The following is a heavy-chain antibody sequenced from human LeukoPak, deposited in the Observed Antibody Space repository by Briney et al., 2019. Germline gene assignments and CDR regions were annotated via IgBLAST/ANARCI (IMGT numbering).Heavy chain of an antibody. J-gene: IGHJ5*02. D-gene: IGHD3-16*01. CDR2: VYFDGST. V-gene: IGHV4-39*07. CDR3: ARDHYYDGRGRFDP. Sequence: SETLSLTCSASGGSVTSGTYHWGWIRQPPGKGLEWIGSVYFDGSTHYNPSLQSRLTISVDTSKNQFSLRLSSVTAADTALYYCARDHYYDGRGRFDPWGQGTLVTVSS. CDR1: GGSVTSGTYH.